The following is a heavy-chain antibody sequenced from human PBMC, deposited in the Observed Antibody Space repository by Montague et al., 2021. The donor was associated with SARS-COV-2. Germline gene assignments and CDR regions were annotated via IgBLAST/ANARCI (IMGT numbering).Heavy chain of an antibody. CDR3: SRGSGSASATWFDP. J-gene: IGHJ5*02. CDR1: GGSIGSHY. V-gene: IGHV4-59*11. CDR2: IYYTGIT. Sequence: SETLSLTCTVSGGSIGSHYWSWIRLPPGKGLERVGHIYYTGITKSKSSLKSRVTISVDTSKNQLSLKLDSVTAATTAVYYCSRGSGSASATWFDPWGQGTLVTVSS. D-gene: IGHD6-25*01.